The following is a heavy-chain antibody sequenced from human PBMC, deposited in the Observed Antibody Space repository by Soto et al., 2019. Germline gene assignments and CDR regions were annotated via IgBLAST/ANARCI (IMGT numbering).Heavy chain of an antibody. CDR2: IRDDGGNT. CDR3: AKAYTSGWLSGFDI. D-gene: IGHD6-19*01. Sequence: AGGSLRLSCAASGFTFSNYAMSWVRQAPGKGLEWVSVIRDDGGNTNYADFVKGRFTISRDNSANTLYLQMNSLSAEDTAIYHCAKAYTSGWLSGFDIWGQGTMVTVSS. J-gene: IGHJ3*02. V-gene: IGHV3-23*01. CDR1: GFTFSNYA.